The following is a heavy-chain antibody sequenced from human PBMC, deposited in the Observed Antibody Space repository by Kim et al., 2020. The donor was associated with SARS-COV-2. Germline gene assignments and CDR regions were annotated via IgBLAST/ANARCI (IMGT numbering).Heavy chain of an antibody. CDR1: GGSISGTGSY. D-gene: IGHD3-10*01. V-gene: IGHV4-39*01. Sequence: ETLSLICTVSGGSISGTGSYWGWIRQPPGKGLEWIGTIYYLGNTYYNPSLKSRFAISVDTSKNQFSLKVNSVTTADTAVYYCAKQHPYGSGTYAPYYFDSWGQGTLVTVSS. CDR2: IYYLGNT. CDR3: AKQHPYGSGTYAPYYFDS. J-gene: IGHJ4*02.